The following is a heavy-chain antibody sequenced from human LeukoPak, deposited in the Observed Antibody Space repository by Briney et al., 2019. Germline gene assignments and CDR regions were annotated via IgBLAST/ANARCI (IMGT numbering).Heavy chain of an antibody. J-gene: IGHJ4*02. CDR3: ARVSGGTKPYDY. Sequence: GGSLRLSCSASGFTFSSYAMHWVRQAPGKGLEYVSGISNNGGSTYYADSVKGRFTISRDNSKNTLYLQMSSLRVEDTAVYYCARVSGGTKPYDYWGQGTLVTVSS. CDR1: GFTFSSYA. D-gene: IGHD2-15*01. CDR2: ISNNGGST. V-gene: IGHV3-64D*06.